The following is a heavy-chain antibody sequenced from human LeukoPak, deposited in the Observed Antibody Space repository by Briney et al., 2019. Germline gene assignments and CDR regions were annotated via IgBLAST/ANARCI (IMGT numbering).Heavy chain of an antibody. J-gene: IGHJ4*02. V-gene: IGHV4-59*01. Sequence: KASETLSLTCTVSGDSIRGYYWSWIRQPTGKGLEWIGYVYYIGSTNYNPSLKSRLTMSVDTSKNQVSLRLSSVTAADTAVYYCARGRRVVTATPYYFDSWGPGTLVTVSS. CDR1: GDSIRGYY. CDR2: VYYIGST. D-gene: IGHD2-15*01. CDR3: ARGRRVVTATPYYFDS.